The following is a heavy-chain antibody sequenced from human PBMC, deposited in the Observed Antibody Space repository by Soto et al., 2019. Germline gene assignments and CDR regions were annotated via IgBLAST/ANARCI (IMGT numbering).Heavy chain of an antibody. CDR1: GGTFSSYA. J-gene: IGHJ5*02. Sequence: QVQLVQSGAEVKKPGSSVKVSCKASGGTFSSYAISWVRQAPGQGLEWMGGFTPIFGTANYAQKIQGRVTITADESTSTAYMELSSLRSEDTAVYYCARDWGPYSSSPSYNWFGPWGQGNLVTVSS. V-gene: IGHV1-69*01. D-gene: IGHD6-13*01. CDR3: ARDWGPYSSSPSYNWFGP. CDR2: FTPIFGTA.